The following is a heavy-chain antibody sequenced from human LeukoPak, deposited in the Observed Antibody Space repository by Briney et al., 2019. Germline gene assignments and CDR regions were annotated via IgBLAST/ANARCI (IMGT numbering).Heavy chain of an antibody. D-gene: IGHD3-16*01. V-gene: IGHV4-59*01. CDR1: GGSISSYS. CDR3: ARDRVLGAFDI. Sequence: SETLSLTCTVSGGSISSYSWTWIRQPPGKGLEWIGSIYYSGSTNYDPSLKSRVTISVDTSKNHFSLKLSSVTAADTAVYYCARDRVLGAFDIWGQGTMVTVSS. CDR2: IYYSGST. J-gene: IGHJ3*02.